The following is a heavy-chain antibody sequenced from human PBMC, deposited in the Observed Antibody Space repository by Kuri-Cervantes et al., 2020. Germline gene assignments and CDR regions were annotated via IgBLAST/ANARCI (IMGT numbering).Heavy chain of an antibody. CDR1: GYTFTSYG. J-gene: IGHJ6*02. CDR2: ISAYNGNT. D-gene: IGHD6-13*01. CDR3: ARDVAAAGALLDYYYGMDV. V-gene: IGHV1-18*01. Sequence: ASVKVSCKASGYTFTSYGISWVRQAPGQGLEWMGWISAYNGNTNYAQKFQGRVTITADESTSTAYMELSSLRSEDTAVYYCARDVAAAGALLDYYYGMDVWGQGTTVTVSS.